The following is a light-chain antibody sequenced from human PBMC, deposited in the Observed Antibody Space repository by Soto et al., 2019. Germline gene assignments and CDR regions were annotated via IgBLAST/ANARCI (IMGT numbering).Light chain of an antibody. CDR1: QSVSSN. J-gene: IGKJ1*01. CDR2: GAS. V-gene: IGKV3-15*01. CDR3: QQYLGT. Sequence: EIVMTQSPATLSVSPGERATLSCRASQSVSSNLAWYQQKPGQAPRLLIYGASTRATGIPARSSGSGSGTEFTLTISSLQSEDFAVYYCQQYLGTFGQGTKVDIK.